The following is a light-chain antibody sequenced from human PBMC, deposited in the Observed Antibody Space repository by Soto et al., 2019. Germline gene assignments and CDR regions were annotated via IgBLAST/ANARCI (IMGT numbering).Light chain of an antibody. V-gene: IGKV1-5*03. Sequence: IQMTQSPSTLSASVGDRVTITCRASQSISNWLAWYQQKPGKAPKLLIYKASSLESGVPSRFSGSGSGTEFTLTISSLQPDDFATYYCQQYSTYPWTFDQGTKVEIK. J-gene: IGKJ1*01. CDR2: KAS. CDR1: QSISNW. CDR3: QQYSTYPWT.